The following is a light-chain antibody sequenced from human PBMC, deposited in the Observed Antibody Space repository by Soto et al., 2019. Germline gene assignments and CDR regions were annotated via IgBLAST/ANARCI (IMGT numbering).Light chain of an antibody. J-gene: IGKJ2*01. Sequence: EIVMTQSPATLSVSPGERATLSCRASQSVSRNLAWYQQKPGQAPRLLIYAASTRATGIPARFSGSGSRTAFTLTISSLQSEDFAVYYCQQYNNWPYTFGQGTTLEIK. CDR3: QQYNNWPYT. CDR2: AAS. CDR1: QSVSRN. V-gene: IGKV3-15*01.